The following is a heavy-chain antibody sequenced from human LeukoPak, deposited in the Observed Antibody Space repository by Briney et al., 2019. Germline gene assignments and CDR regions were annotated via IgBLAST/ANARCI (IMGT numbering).Heavy chain of an antibody. CDR1: GGSISSYY. J-gene: IGHJ4*02. CDR2: IYYSGST. Sequence: SETLSLTCTVSGGSISSYYWSWIRQPPGKGLEWIGYIYYSGSTNYNPSLKSPVTISVDTSKNQFSLKLSSVTAADTAVYYCARGVAVAGRIGDFDYWGQGTLVTVSS. D-gene: IGHD6-19*01. V-gene: IGHV4-59*01. CDR3: ARGVAVAGRIGDFDY.